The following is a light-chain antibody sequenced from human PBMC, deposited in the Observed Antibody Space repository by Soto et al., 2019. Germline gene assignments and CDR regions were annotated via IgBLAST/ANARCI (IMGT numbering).Light chain of an antibody. CDR1: QSVDSR. CDR3: QHYDSFWS. J-gene: IGKJ1*01. CDR2: DAS. Sequence: QMTQSPSTLSASIGDRVTITCRASQSVDSRLAWYQQKPGKAPKLLVYDASTLETGVPSRFSGSGSGAESTLTITGLQPEDIATYSCQHYDSFWSFGQGTKVDIK. V-gene: IGKV1-5*01.